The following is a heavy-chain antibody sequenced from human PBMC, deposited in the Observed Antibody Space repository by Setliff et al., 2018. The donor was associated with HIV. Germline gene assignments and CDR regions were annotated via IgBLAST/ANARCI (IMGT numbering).Heavy chain of an antibody. CDR2: VYYSGDI. V-gene: IGHV4-39*01. CDR3: ARRAESTTTWFSSWYSYDMDV. J-gene: IGHJ6*02. CDR1: GVSFSTNMYY. Sequence: SETLSLTCSVSGVSFSTNMYYWGWIRQPPGKGLERVGSVYYSGDIFYNPSLRSRVTISLDSSKNQLSLRLKSVTAADTAVYFCARRAESTTTWFSSWYSYDMDVWGQGTTVTVSS. D-gene: IGHD2-15*01.